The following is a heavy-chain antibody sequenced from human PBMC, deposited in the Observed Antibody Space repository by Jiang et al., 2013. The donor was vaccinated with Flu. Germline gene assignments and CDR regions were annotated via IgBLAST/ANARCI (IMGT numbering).Heavy chain of an antibody. CDR2: IWYDGSNK. J-gene: IGHJ4*02. V-gene: IGHV3-33*01. CDR3: ARDSRYYTGEGDY. Sequence: QLLESGGGVVQPGRSLRLSCAASGFTFSSYGMHWVRQAPGKGLEWVAVIWYDGSNKYYADSVKGRFTISRDNSKNTLYLQMNSLRAEDTAVYYCARDSRYYTGEGDYWGQGTLVTVSS. CDR1: GFTFSSYG. D-gene: IGHD3-3*01.